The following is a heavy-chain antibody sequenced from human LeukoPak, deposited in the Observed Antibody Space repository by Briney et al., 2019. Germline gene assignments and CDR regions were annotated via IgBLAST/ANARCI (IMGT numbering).Heavy chain of an antibody. CDR2: ISGSGGST. CDR1: GFTFSSYA. Sequence: GGSLRLSCAASGFTFSSYAMSWVRQAPGKGLEWVSAISGSGGSTYYADSVKGRFTISRDNSKNTLYLQMNSLRAEDTAVYYCAKARGVSVGATEYDYWGQGTLVTVSS. J-gene: IGHJ4*02. CDR3: AKARGVSVGATEYDY. D-gene: IGHD1-26*01. V-gene: IGHV3-23*01.